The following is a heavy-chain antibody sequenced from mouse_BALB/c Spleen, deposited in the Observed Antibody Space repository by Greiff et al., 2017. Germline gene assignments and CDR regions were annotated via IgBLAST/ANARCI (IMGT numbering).Heavy chain of an antibody. CDR2: IRSKSNNYAT. J-gene: IGHJ3*01. V-gene: IGHV10-1*02. CDR1: GFTFTTYA. Sequence: EVQLVESGGGLVQPKGSLKLSCAASGFTFTTYAMNWVRQAPGKGLEWVARIRSKSNNYATYYAESVKDRFTISRDDSQSMLYLQMNNLKTEDTAMYYCVRHVDSSDYGFAYWGQGTPVTVSA. D-gene: IGHD3-2*01. CDR3: VRHVDSSDYGFAY.